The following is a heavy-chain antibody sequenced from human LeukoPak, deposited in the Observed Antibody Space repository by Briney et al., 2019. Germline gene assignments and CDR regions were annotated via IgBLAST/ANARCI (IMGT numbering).Heavy chain of an antibody. CDR2: VSYDGSNT. CDR1: GFTFNAYA. D-gene: IGHD3-3*01. Sequence: GGSLRLSCVASGFTFNAYAMHWVRQSPGKGLEWVAVVSYDGSNTNYADSVRGRFTVSRDNSKNTVYLELQRLTTDDPAVFYCARDWGDLLAFGPWGQGTLVIVSS. V-gene: IGHV3-30*03. J-gene: IGHJ5*02. CDR3: ARDWGDLLAFGP.